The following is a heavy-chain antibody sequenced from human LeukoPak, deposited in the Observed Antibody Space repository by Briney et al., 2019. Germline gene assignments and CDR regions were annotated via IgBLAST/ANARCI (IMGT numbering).Heavy chain of an antibody. Sequence: ASVKVSCKASGYTFTDYYLHWVRQAPGEGLEWMGSINPNTGDTSYAQKFQGRVTMTRDTSISTAYMELSRLRSDDTAVYYCARDRYGSGTFTDYWGQGTLVTVSS. V-gene: IGHV1-2*02. CDR3: ARDRYGSGTFTDY. D-gene: IGHD3-10*01. CDR1: GYTFTDYY. CDR2: INPNTGDT. J-gene: IGHJ4*02.